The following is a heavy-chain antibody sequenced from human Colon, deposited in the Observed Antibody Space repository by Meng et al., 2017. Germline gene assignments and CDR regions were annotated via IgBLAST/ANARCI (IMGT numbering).Heavy chain of an antibody. CDR3: ARDLYGSGRFDY. CDR2: ISVGNGNT. J-gene: IGHJ4*02. CDR1: GFTCTTNA. V-gene: IGHV1-3*01. Sequence: QPEPAVRKPVGSVELCCKTSGFTCTTNAIRWVRQAPGQGPRWLAWISVGNGNTNYVQHFQDRVIIARDTSASTAYMELSSLKSEDAAVYYCARDLYGSGRFDYWGQGTLVTVSS. D-gene: IGHD3-10*01.